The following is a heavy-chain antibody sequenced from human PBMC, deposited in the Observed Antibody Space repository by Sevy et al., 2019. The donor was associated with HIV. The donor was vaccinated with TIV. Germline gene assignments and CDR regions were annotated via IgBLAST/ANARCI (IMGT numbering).Heavy chain of an antibody. D-gene: IGHD3-22*01. J-gene: IGHJ4*02. CDR2: ISAYNGNT. CDR1: GYTFTSYG. Sequence: ASVKVSCKASGYTFTSYGISWVRQAPGQGLEWMGWISAYNGNTNYAQKLQGRVTMTTDTSTSTAYMELRSLGSDDTAVYYCARDDDDSSGSLVDYWGQGTLVTVSS. CDR3: ARDDDDSSGSLVDY. V-gene: IGHV1-18*01.